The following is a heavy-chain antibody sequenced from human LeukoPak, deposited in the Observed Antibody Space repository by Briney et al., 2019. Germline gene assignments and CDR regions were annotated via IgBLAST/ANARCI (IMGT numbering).Heavy chain of an antibody. D-gene: IGHD5-18*01. CDR1: GFTFSGSA. V-gene: IGHV3-73*01. Sequence: GGSLRLSXAASGFTFSGSAMHWVRQASGKGLEWVGRIRSKANSYATAYAASVKGRFTISRDDSKNTAYLQMNSLKTEDTAVYYCTSHGYSYGSPSYYFDYWGQGTLVTVSS. CDR3: TSHGYSYGSPSYYFDY. CDR2: IRSKANSYAT. J-gene: IGHJ4*02.